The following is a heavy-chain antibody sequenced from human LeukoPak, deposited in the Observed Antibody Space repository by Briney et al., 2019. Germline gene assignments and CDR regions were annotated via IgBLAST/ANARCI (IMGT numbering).Heavy chain of an antibody. V-gene: IGHV1-2*02. Sequence: ASVKVSCKASGYTFTGYYIHWVRQAPGQGLEWMGWISPNSGGTNYAQKFQGRVTITTDESTSTAYMELSSLRSEDTAVYYCARAGVFGVVIRPDYYYYYMDVWGKGTTVTVSS. CDR3: ARAGVFGVVIRPDYYYYYMDV. CDR2: ISPNSGGT. D-gene: IGHD3-3*01. J-gene: IGHJ6*03. CDR1: GYTFTGYY.